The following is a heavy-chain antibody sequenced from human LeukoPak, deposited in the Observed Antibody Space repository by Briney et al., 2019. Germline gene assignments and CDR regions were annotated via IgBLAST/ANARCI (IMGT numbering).Heavy chain of an antibody. Sequence: SETLSLTCSVSGGSISTYYWSWVRQLPGKGLEWIGYIYYTGTTNYNPSLRSRVTISVDTSRNQFSLRLSSVTAADTAVYYCAREDPQTTVPEGMDVWGHGTTVIVSS. CDR1: GGSISTYY. CDR3: AREDPQTTVPEGMDV. D-gene: IGHD4-17*01. V-gene: IGHV4-59*01. CDR2: IYYTGTT. J-gene: IGHJ6*02.